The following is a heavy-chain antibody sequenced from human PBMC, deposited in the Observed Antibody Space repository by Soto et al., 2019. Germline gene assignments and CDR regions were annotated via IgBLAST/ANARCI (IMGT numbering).Heavy chain of an antibody. CDR2: IDPSDSYT. V-gene: IGHV5-10-1*01. D-gene: IGHD2-2*01. CDR1: GYSFTSYW. CDR3: ARRVGYCSSTSCYGYYYYGMDV. J-gene: IGHJ6*02. Sequence: PGDSLKISCKGSGYSFTSYWISWVRQMPGKGLEWMGRIDPSDSYTNYSPSFQGHVTISADKSISTAYLQWSSLKASDTAMYYCARRVGYCSSTSCYGYYYYGMDVWGQGTTVTVSS.